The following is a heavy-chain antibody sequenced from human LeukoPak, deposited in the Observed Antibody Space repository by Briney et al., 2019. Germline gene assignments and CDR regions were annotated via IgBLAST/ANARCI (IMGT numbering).Heavy chain of an antibody. CDR2: IYPGDSDT. CDR1: GYSFTSYW. Sequence: GESLKISCKGSGYSFTSYWIGWVRQMPGKGLEWMGIIYPGDSDTRYSPSFQGQVTTSADKSISTAYLQWSSLKASDTAMYYCARHPRYCSGGSCYPDAMLDYWGQGALVTVSS. V-gene: IGHV5-51*01. CDR3: ARHPRYCSGGSCYPDAMLDY. D-gene: IGHD2-15*01. J-gene: IGHJ4*02.